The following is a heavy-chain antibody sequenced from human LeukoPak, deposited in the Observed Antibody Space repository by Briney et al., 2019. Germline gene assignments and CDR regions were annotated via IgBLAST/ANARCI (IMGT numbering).Heavy chain of an antibody. CDR1: GGSISSSAYH. D-gene: IGHD3-10*01. Sequence: PSETLSLTCTVSGGSISSSAYHWGWIRQPPGKGLEWIGSIHSSGSTYYNPSLKSRVTISVRTSKNQFSLKLSSVTAADTAVYYCASRQITMVRGVTKNYYMDFWGKGTRVTISS. J-gene: IGHJ6*03. CDR2: IHSSGST. V-gene: IGHV4-39*01. CDR3: ASRQITMVRGVTKNYYMDF.